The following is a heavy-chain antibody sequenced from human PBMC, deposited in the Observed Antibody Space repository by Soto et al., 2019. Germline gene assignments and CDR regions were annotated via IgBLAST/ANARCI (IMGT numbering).Heavy chain of an antibody. CDR2: ITHSGST. D-gene: IGHD6-13*01. CDR3: ARWRIAAAGTFGYYYYGMDV. J-gene: IGHJ6*02. V-gene: IGHV4-34*01. CDR1: GGSFSGYY. Sequence: SETLSLTCAVYGGSFSGYYWSWIRQPPGKGLEWIGEITHSGSTNYNPSLKSRVTISVDTSKNQFSLKLSSVTAADTAVYYCARWRIAAAGTFGYYYYGMDVWGPGTTVT.